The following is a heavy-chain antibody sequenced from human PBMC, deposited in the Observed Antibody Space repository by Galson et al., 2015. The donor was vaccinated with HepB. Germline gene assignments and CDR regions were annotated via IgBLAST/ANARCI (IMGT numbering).Heavy chain of an antibody. CDR3: AHRGYDSSGYYKYFDY. CDR1: GFSLSNARMG. Sequence: PALVKPTQTLTLTCTVSGFSLSNARMGVSWIRQPPGKALEWLAHIFSNDEKYYSTSLKTRLTITKDTSKNQVVLTMTNMDPVDTATYYCAHRGYDSSGYYKYFDYWGQGTLVTVSS. V-gene: IGHV2-26*01. CDR2: IFSNDEK. D-gene: IGHD3-22*01. J-gene: IGHJ4*02.